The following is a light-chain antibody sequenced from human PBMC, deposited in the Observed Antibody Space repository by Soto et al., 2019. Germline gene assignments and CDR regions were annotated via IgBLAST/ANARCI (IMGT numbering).Light chain of an antibody. CDR1: HSVSSSY. Sequence: EIVLTQSPGTLSLSPGERATLSCRASHSVSSSYLAWYQQKPGQAPSLLIYGASNRATGIPDRFSGSGSGTDFSLTISRLEPEDFAVYYCQQYDSSPRPFGQGTKVAI. CDR3: QQYDSSPRP. CDR2: GAS. V-gene: IGKV3-20*01. J-gene: IGKJ1*01.